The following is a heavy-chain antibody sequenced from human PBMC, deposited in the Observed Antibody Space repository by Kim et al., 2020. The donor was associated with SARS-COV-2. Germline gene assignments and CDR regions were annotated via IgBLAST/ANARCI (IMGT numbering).Heavy chain of an antibody. CDR1: GFTFSSYA. CDR2: ISYDGSNK. D-gene: IGHD6-19*01. CDR3: ARDLMVSEQWLVLGYYYGMDV. V-gene: IGHV3-30*04. Sequence: GGSLRLSCAASGFTFSSYAMHWVRQAPGKGLEWVAVISYDGSNKYYADSVKGRFTISRDNSKNTLYLQMNSLRAEDTAVYYCARDLMVSEQWLVLGYYYGMDVWGQGTTVTVSS. J-gene: IGHJ6*02.